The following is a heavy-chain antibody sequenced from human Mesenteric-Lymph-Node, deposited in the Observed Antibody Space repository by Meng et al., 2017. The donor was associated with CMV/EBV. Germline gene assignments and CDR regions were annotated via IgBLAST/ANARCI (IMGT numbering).Heavy chain of an antibody. V-gene: IGHV3-11*04. D-gene: IGHD1-7*01. Sequence: GESLKISCAASGFTFSDYYMTWIRQPPGKGLEWVSYISSTGKTIYYADSVKGRFTLSRDNAKNSLYLQMNSLRAEDTAVYYCARVSDWNYGFDPWGQGTLVTVSS. CDR3: ARVSDWNYGFDP. CDR1: GFTFSDYY. J-gene: IGHJ5*02. CDR2: ISSTGKTI.